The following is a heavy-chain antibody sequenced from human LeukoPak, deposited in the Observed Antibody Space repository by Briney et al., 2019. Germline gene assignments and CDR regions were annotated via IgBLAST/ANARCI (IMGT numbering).Heavy chain of an antibody. J-gene: IGHJ5*02. Sequence: GGSLRLSCAASGFTFSSYGMHWVRQAPGKGLEWVSFLWYDGTNKYYADSVKGQFTISRDNSKNTLYLQMNSLRVEDTAVYYCARRFGSSDWFDPWGQGTLVTVSS. CDR1: GFTFSSYG. V-gene: IGHV3-33*01. CDR2: LWYDGTNK. CDR3: ARRFGSSDWFDP. D-gene: IGHD6-13*01.